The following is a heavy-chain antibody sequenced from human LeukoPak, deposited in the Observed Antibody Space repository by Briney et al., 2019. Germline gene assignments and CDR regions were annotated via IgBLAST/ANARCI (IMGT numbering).Heavy chain of an antibody. CDR3: TSQAGIFGVVVWNWFDP. J-gene: IGHJ5*02. V-gene: IGHV5-51*01. Sequence: GESLKISCKGSGYSFTSYWIDWVRQMPGKGLEWMGIIYPGDSDTSYSPSFQGQVAISADKSISTAYPQWSSLKASDTAMYYCTSQAGIFGVVVWNWFDPWGQGTLVTVSS. D-gene: IGHD3-3*01. CDR2: IYPGDSDT. CDR1: GYSFTSYW.